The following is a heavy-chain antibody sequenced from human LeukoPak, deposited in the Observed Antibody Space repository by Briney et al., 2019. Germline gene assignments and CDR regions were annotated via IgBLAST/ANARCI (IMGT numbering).Heavy chain of an antibody. CDR2: ISDDTYTI. CDR1: GFTFSSHS. CDR3: SRHQRASQYYFDY. V-gene: IGHV3-48*01. Sequence: PGGSLRLSCAASGFTFSSHSMSWVRQAPGRGLEWVSFISDDTYTIYYADSVRGRFTVSRDNAKNSLSLQVNSLRAEDTAVYYCSRHQRASQYYFDYWGQGTLLAVSS. J-gene: IGHJ4*02.